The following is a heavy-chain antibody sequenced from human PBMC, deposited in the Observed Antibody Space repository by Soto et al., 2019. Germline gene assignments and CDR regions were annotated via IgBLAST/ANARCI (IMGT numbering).Heavy chain of an antibody. CDR3: AGVAGVSPGY. D-gene: IGHD2-15*01. CDR2: INPSGGST. V-gene: IGHV1-46*01. CDR1: GYTFTSYY. J-gene: IGHJ4*02. Sequence: GASVKVSCKASGYTFTSYYMDWVLQAPAQGLEWMGIINPSGGSTSYAQKFHGRVTMTRDTSTSTVYMALRRLGFDYTAVYYGAGVAGVSPGYWGQGTLVTVSS.